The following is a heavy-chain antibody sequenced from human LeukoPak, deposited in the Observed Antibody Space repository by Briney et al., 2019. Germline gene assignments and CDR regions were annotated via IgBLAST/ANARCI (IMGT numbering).Heavy chain of an antibody. Sequence: SETLSLTCTVSGHSITANYWSWIRQSAGKGLEWNGRIYVSGDTDYNPSLNHRVTMSVDTSKYQFSLRLSSVTAADTAVYYCVRDKNYYEASRPQLDAFDVWGQGTLVTVSS. D-gene: IGHD3-22*01. CDR2: IYVSGDT. CDR3: VRDKNYYEASRPQLDAFDV. V-gene: IGHV4-4*07. CDR1: GHSITANY. J-gene: IGHJ3*01.